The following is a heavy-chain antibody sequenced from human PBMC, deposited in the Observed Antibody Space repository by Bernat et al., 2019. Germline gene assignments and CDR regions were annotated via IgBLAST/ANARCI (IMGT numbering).Heavy chain of an antibody. D-gene: IGHD4-17*01. CDR3: AGVVTTYWHSDL. J-gene: IGHJ2*01. Sequence: QMQLQESGPGLVKPSETLSLTCTVSGGSFSSYYWNWIRQPPGKGLEWIGHFYYTGSTNYNPSLKSRVTISIDTSNNQVSLKLTSVTAADTAVYYCAGVVTTYWHSDLWGRGTLVTVSS. CDR1: GGSFSSYY. V-gene: IGHV4-59*01. CDR2: FYYTGST.